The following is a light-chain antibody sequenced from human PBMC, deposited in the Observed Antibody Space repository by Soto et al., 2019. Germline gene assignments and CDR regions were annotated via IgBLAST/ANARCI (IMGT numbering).Light chain of an antibody. CDR3: CSYAGSVV. CDR2: EGS. CDR1: SSDVGSYNL. V-gene: IGLV2-23*01. J-gene: IGLJ2*01. Sequence: QAVVTQPASVSGSPGQSITISCTGTSSDVGSYNLVSWYQQHPGKAPKLMIYEGSKRPSWVSNRFSGSKSGNTASLTISGLQAEDEADYYCCSYAGSVVFGGGTKLTVL.